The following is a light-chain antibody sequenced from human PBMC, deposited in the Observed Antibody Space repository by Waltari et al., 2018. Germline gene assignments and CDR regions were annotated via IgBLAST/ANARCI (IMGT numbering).Light chain of an antibody. J-gene: IGKJ5*01. V-gene: IGKV1-39*01. Sequence: DIQMTHSPSSLSASVGDRVTIPCRASQSIGSYLNLYQQKPGKAPKLLIYAASSLQSGVPSRFSGSGSGTVFTLTISSLQAEDVAVYYCHQYHVPPLTFGQGTRLEIK. CDR1: QSIGSY. CDR3: HQYHVPPLT. CDR2: AAS.